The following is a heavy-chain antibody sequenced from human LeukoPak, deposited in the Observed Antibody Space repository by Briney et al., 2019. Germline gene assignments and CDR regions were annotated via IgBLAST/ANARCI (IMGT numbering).Heavy chain of an antibody. J-gene: IGHJ5*02. CDR2: INYSGST. D-gene: IGHD2-21*02. Sequence: SETLSLTCTVSGGSISSTSYYWAWIRQPPGKGLEWIATINYSGSTYYNPSLEGRATISIETSKNQFSLRLSSATAADTAVYFCARPAGGIYGDCLPWGQGTLVTVSS. CDR1: GGSISSTSYY. CDR3: ARPAGGIYGDCLP. V-gene: IGHV4-39*01.